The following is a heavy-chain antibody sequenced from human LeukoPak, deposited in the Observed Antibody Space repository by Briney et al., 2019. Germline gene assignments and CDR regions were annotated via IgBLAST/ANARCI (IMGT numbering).Heavy chain of an antibody. CDR3: ARDLDDSSGSRFDY. D-gene: IGHD3-22*01. J-gene: IGHJ4*02. CDR1: GFTFSSYA. V-gene: IGHV3-30*01. Sequence: PGGSLRLSCAASGFTFSSYAMHWVRQAPGKGLEWVAVISYDGSNKYYADSVKGRFTISRENSKNTLYLQMNSLRAEDTAVYYCARDLDDSSGSRFDYWGQGTLVTVSS. CDR2: ISYDGSNK.